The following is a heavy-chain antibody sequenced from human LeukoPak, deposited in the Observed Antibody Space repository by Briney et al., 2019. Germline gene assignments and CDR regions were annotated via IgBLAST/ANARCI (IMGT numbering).Heavy chain of an antibody. V-gene: IGHV1-2*06. CDR2: INPNSGGT. J-gene: IGHJ4*02. CDR3: ARDGAIFDSSGYYFLW. Sequence: GASVKVSCKASGYTFTGYYMHWVRQAPGQGLKWMGRINPNSGGTNYAQKFQGRVTMTRDTSISTAYMELSRLRSDDTAVYYCARDGAIFDSSGYYFLWWGQGTLVTVSS. D-gene: IGHD3-22*01. CDR1: GYTFTGYY.